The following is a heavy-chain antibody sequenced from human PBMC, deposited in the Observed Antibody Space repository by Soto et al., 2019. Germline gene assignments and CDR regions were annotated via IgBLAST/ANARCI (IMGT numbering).Heavy chain of an antibody. V-gene: IGHV5-51*01. Sequence: GESLKISCKGSGYSFTSYWIGWVRQMPGKGLEWMGIIYPGDSDTRYSPSFQGQVTISADKSISTAYLQWSSLKASDTAMYYCARGPYSSSYVANYYYGMDVWGQGTTVTVSS. CDR1: GYSFTSYW. CDR2: IYPGDSDT. J-gene: IGHJ6*02. D-gene: IGHD6-6*01. CDR3: ARGPYSSSYVANYYYGMDV.